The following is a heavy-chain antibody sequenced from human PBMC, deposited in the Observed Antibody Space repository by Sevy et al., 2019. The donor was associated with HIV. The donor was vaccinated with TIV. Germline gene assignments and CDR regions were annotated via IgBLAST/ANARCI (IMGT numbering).Heavy chain of an antibody. CDR2: INHSGST. CDR1: GGSFSGYY. J-gene: IGHJ5*02. D-gene: IGHD2-2*01. CDR3: ARAPPVVVVPGAPSWFDP. V-gene: IGHV4-34*01. Sequence: SETLSLTCAVYGGSFSGYYWNWIRQSPGKGLEWIGEINHSGSTHYNPSLKSRVTISVNTSKNKSYLRLNSVTAADTAVYYCARAPPVVVVPGAPSWFDPWGQGTLVTVSS.